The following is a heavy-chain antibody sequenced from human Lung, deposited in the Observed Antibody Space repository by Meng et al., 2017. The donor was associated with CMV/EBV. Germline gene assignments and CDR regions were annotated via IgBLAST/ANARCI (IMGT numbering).Heavy chain of an antibody. D-gene: IGHD3-10*01. J-gene: IGHJ4*02. CDR2: ISGIGGST. Sequence: GEXXKISCAASGFTFSSYAMSWVRQAPGKGLEWVSAISGIGGSTYYADSVKGRFTISRDNSKNTLYLQMNSLRAEDTAVYYCAKRLGGLLSSDADLGYWGQGTLVTVSS. CDR1: GFTFSSYA. V-gene: IGHV3-23*01. CDR3: AKRLGGLLSSDADLGY.